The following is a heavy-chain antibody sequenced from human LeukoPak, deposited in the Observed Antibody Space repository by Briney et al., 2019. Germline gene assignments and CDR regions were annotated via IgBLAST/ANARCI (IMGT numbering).Heavy chain of an antibody. CDR2: MNPRSGST. Sequence: ASVKVSCKASGYTFTNFDINWVRQATGQGLEWMGWMNPRSGSTGYAQKFQGRVTMTRDTSTSTAYMEMSSLRSDDAAVYYCARDGYPYGMDVWGQGTTVTVSS. CDR1: GYTFTNFD. J-gene: IGHJ6*02. V-gene: IGHV1-8*01. D-gene: IGHD5-18*01. CDR3: ARDGYPYGMDV.